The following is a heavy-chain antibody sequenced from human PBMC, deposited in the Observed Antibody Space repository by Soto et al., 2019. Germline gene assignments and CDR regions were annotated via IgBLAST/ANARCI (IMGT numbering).Heavy chain of an antibody. CDR3: ARDTKARFDY. CDR2: ISYDGSNK. J-gene: IGHJ4*02. V-gene: IGHV3-30-3*01. CDR1: AFNFSSYA. D-gene: IGHD2-8*01. Sequence: PGGALRLSCAAAAFNFSSYAIHGVREATSEWLEWVAVISYDGSNKYYADYWKGCFTISRDNSKNTLYLQMNSLRAEDTAVYYCARDTKARFDYWGQGTLVTVSS.